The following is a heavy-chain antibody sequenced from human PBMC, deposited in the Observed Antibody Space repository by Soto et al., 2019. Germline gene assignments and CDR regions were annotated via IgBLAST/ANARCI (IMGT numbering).Heavy chain of an antibody. D-gene: IGHD2-15*01. J-gene: IGHJ6*02. CDR1: GFTFSSYG. CDR3: ARDIVVVGDYYYGMDV. CDR2: IYSGGST. Sequence: GSLRLSCAASGFTFSSYGMHWVRQAPGKGLEWVSVIYSGGSTYYADSVKGRFTISRDNSKNTLYLQMNSLRAEDTAVYYCARDIVVVGDYYYGMDVWGQGTTVTVS. V-gene: IGHV3-53*01.